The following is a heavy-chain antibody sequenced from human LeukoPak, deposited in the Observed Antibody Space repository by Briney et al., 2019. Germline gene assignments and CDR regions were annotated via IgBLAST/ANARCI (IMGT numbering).Heavy chain of an antibody. Sequence: GGSLRLSCAASGFTFSGYSMNWVRQAPGKGLEWVSSISSSNSYIYNADSVKGRFTISRDNAKNSLYLQMNSLRAEDTAVYYCARDYNFDYRGQGTLVTVSS. J-gene: IGHJ4*02. CDR3: ARDYNFDY. CDR1: GFTFSGYS. V-gene: IGHV3-21*01. CDR2: ISSSNSYI.